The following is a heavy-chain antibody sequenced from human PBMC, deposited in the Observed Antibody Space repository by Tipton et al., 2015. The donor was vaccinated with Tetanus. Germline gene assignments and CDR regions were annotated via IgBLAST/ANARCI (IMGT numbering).Heavy chain of an antibody. CDR1: GGSISTRNYF. Sequence: GLVKPSETLSLTCTASGGSISTRNYFWGWIRQAPGKGLEWIGNTYYSGSTDYNPSLKSRVAISVDTSKNQVSLKLSSVTAADTAVYYCARESITIFGVVSIDYWGQGTLVTVSS. J-gene: IGHJ4*02. CDR3: ARESITIFGVVSIDY. V-gene: IGHV4-39*02. D-gene: IGHD3-3*01. CDR2: TYYSGST.